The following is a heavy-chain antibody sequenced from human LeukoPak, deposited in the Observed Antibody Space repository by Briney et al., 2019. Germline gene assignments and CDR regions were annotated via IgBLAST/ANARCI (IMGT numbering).Heavy chain of an antibody. D-gene: IGHD3-3*01. CDR3: ARLVLRFSAGSDP. V-gene: IGHV4-39*07. J-gene: IGHJ5*02. CDR2: IYYSGST. CDR1: GGSISSNSYY. Sequence: SESLSLTCTVSGGSISSNSYYWGWIRQSPGKGLKWIGTIYYSGSTYYNPSLKSRVTISVDTSKNQFSLKLSSVTAADTAVYYCARLVLRFSAGSDPWGQGTLVTVSS.